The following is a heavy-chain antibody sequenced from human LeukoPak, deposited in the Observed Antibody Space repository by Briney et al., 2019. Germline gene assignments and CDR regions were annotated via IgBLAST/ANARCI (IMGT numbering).Heavy chain of an antibody. D-gene: IGHD5-18*01. CDR1: VYTFTSYG. V-gene: IGHV1-2*02. Sequence: ASVNVSCKASVYTFTSYGISWVRQAPGQGLEWMGWINPNSGGTNYAQKFQGRVTMTRDTSISTAYMELSRLRSDDTGVYYCARRQDTAMVFGMDVWGQGTTVTVSS. CDR2: INPNSGGT. CDR3: ARRQDTAMVFGMDV. J-gene: IGHJ6*02.